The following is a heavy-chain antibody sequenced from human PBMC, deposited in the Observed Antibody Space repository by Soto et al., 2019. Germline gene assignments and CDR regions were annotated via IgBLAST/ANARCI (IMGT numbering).Heavy chain of an antibody. CDR3: ARDTSVTPLGDGMDV. CDR1: GFTFSSYA. CDR2: ISYDGSNK. V-gene: IGHV3-30-3*01. D-gene: IGHD4-17*01. Sequence: QVQLVESGGGVVQPGRSLRLSCAASGFTFSSYAMHWVRQAPGKGLEWVAVISYDGSNKYYADSVKGRFTISRDNSKNTLYLQMNSLRAVDTAVYYCARDTSVTPLGDGMDVWGQGTTVTVSS. J-gene: IGHJ6*02.